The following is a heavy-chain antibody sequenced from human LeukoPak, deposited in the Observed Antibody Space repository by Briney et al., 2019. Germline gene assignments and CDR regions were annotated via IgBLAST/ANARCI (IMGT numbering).Heavy chain of an antibody. V-gene: IGHV1-18*01. J-gene: IGHJ5*02. D-gene: IGHD2-15*01. CDR2: ISAYNGNT. CDR3: ARGVPIYCSGGSCYWFDP. CDR1: GYTFTSYG. Sequence: ASVKVSCKASGYTFTSYGISWVRQAPGQGLEWMGWISAYNGNTNYAQKLQGRVTMTTDTSTSTAYMELRSLRSDDTAVYYCARGVPIYCSGGSCYWFDPWGQGTLVTVSS.